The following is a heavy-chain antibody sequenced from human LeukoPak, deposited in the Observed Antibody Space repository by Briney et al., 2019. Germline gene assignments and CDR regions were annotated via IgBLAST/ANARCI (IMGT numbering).Heavy chain of an antibody. Sequence: GASVKVSCKASGYTFTSYGISWVRQAPGQGLEWMGRINPNSGGTNYAQKFQGRVTMTRDTSISTAYMELSRLRSDDTAVYYCARAKSIAEHNWFDPWGQGTPVTVSS. V-gene: IGHV1-2*06. CDR3: ARAKSIAEHNWFDP. J-gene: IGHJ5*02. CDR1: GYTFTSYG. D-gene: IGHD6-6*01. CDR2: INPNSGGT.